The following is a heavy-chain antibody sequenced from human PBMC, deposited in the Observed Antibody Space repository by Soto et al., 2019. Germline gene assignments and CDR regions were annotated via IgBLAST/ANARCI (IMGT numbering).Heavy chain of an antibody. CDR1: GYTFSAYY. Sequence: ASVKVSCKASGYTFSAYYMHWVRQASGQGLEWMGWINPNNGDTTYAQKFQDRVTMTTDTSTSTAYMELRSLRSDDTAVYYCARSSLYCSGGSCYDYWGQGTLVTSPQ. CDR3: ARSSLYCSGGSCYDY. J-gene: IGHJ4*02. D-gene: IGHD2-15*01. V-gene: IGHV1-2*02. CDR2: INPNNGDT.